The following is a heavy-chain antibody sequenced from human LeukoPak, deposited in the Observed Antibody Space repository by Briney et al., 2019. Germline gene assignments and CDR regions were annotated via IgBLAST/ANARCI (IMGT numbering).Heavy chain of an antibody. CDR3: ASLLSGIAVAGLCDL. CDR2: IIPILGIA. D-gene: IGHD6-19*01. V-gene: IGHV1-69*04. CDR1: GCTFNRYA. J-gene: IGHJ5*02. Sequence: SVKVSCKASGCTFNRYAISWLRQAPGQGLEWMGRIIPILGIANYAQKFQGRVTITADKTTSTAYMELSSLRSDDTAVYYCASLLSGIAVAGLCDLWGQGTLVTVSS.